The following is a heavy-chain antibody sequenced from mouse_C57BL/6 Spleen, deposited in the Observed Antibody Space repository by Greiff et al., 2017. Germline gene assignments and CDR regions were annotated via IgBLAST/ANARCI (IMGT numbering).Heavy chain of an antibody. CDR1: GFNIKDYY. V-gene: IGHV14-1*01. CDR3: TTPVYYDCSWFAY. CDR2: IDPEDGDT. Sequence: VQLQQSGAELVRPGASVKLSCTASGFNIKDYYMHWVKQRPEQGLEWIGRIDPEDGDTEYAPKFQGKATVTADTSSNTAYLQLSSLTSEDTAVYYCTTPVYYDCSWFAYWGQGTLVTVSA. J-gene: IGHJ3*01. D-gene: IGHD2-4*01.